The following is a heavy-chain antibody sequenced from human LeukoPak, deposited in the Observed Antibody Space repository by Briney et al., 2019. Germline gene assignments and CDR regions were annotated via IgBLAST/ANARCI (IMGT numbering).Heavy chain of an antibody. D-gene: IGHD2-21*01. CDR2: ISWNSDNM. CDR3: AKAPWMVMANSYFDS. J-gene: IGHJ4*02. Sequence: SLRLSCAASGFTFDDYAMHWVRQAPGKGLEWVSGISWNSDNMVYADSVKGRFTISRDNAKNSLYLEMNSLRAEDMALYYCAKAPWMVMANSYFDSWGQGTLVTVSS. V-gene: IGHV3-9*03. CDR1: GFTFDDYA.